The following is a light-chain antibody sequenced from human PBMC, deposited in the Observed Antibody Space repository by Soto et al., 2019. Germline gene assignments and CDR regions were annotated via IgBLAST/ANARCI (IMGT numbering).Light chain of an antibody. CDR1: QSISSY. CDR2: AAY. Sequence: DIQMTQSPSSLSASVGDRVTITCRASQSISSYLNWYQQKPGKAPKLLIYAAYSLQSGVPSRFSGSESGTDFTLTINSLQPEDFATYYCQQSYSIPFTFGPGTKVDIK. V-gene: IGKV1-39*01. CDR3: QQSYSIPFT. J-gene: IGKJ3*01.